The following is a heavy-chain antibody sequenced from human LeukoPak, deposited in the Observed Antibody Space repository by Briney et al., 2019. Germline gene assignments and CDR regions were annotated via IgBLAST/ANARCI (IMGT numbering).Heavy chain of an antibody. CDR2: ISSSSSTI. J-gene: IGHJ6*02. V-gene: IGHV3-48*04. CDR1: GFTFSSYS. CDR3: ARVKSVVVVGYYYGMDV. Sequence: GGSLRLSCAASGFTFSSYSMTWVRQAPGKGLEWVSYISSSSSTIYYADSVKGRFTISRDNAKNSLYLQMNSLRAEDTAVYYCARVKSVVVVGYYYGMDVWGQGTTVTVSS. D-gene: IGHD2-15*01.